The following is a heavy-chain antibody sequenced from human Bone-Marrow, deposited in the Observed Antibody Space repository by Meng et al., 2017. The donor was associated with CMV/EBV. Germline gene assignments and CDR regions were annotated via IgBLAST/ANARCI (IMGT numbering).Heavy chain of an antibody. J-gene: IGHJ6*02. D-gene: IGHD1-7*01. V-gene: IGHV3-74*01. CDR2: INSDGSST. CDR1: GFTFSSYW. Sequence: GGSLRLSCAASGFTFSSYWMHWVRQAPGKGLVWVSRINSDGSSTSYADSVKGRFTISRDNAKNSLYLQMNSLRAEDTAVYYCARDGGITGTTDYYYGMDVWGQGTTVTISS. CDR3: ARDGGITGTTDYYYGMDV.